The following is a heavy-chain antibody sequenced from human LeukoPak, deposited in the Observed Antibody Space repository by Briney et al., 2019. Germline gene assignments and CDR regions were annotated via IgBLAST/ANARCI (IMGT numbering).Heavy chain of an antibody. CDR1: GGSISSGGYS. J-gene: IGHJ5*02. CDR2: IYHSGST. V-gene: IGHV4-30-2*01. CDR3: ARFQAGYCSGGSCSDNYNWFDP. Sequence: SETLSLTCAVSGGSISSGGYSWSWIRQPPGKGLEWIGYIYHSGSTYYNPSLKSRVTISVDTSKNQFSLKLSSVTAADTAVYYCARFQAGYCSGGSCSDNYNWFDPWGQGTLVTVSS. D-gene: IGHD2-15*01.